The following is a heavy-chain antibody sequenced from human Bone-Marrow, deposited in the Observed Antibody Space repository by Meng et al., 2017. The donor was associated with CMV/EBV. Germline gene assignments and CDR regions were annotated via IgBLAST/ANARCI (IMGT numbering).Heavy chain of an antibody. CDR3: ARDRPPLFYDDSCGYDY. V-gene: IGHV1-2*02. Sequence: ASVKVSCKASGYTFTGYYMHWVRQAPGQGLEWMGWINPNSGDTNYLRKFQGRVTMTRDTSISTGYMELRRLRYDDTAVYYCARDRPPLFYDDSCGYDYWGQGTLVTVSS. CDR2: INPNSGDT. D-gene: IGHD3-22*01. J-gene: IGHJ4*02. CDR1: GYTFTGYY.